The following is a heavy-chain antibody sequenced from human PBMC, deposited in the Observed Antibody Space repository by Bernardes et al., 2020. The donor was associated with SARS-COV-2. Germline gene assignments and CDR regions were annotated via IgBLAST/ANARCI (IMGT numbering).Heavy chain of an antibody. CDR3: ARGYGGNYYYGMDV. V-gene: IGHV3-30-3*01. J-gene: IGHJ6*02. D-gene: IGHD4-17*01. Sequence: GGSLRLSCAASGFTLSTYAMHWVRQAPGKGLEWVALISYDGSNKYHADSVKGRFTISRDNSKNTLYLQMNSLRAEDTAVYYCARGYGGNYYYGMDVWGQGTTVTVSS. CDR2: ISYDGSNK. CDR1: GFTLSTYA.